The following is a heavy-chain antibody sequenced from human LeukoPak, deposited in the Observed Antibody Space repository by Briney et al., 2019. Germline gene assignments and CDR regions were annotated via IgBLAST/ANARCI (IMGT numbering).Heavy chain of an antibody. Sequence: SVKVSCKASGGTFSSYAISWVRQAPGQGLEWMGGIIPIFGTANYAQKFQGRVTITADESTSTAYMELSSLRSEDTAVYYCARLTPSGYDLTGPFDYWDQGTLVTVSS. V-gene: IGHV1-69*01. CDR1: GGTFSSYA. D-gene: IGHD5-12*01. CDR2: IIPIFGTA. CDR3: ARLTPSGYDLTGPFDY. J-gene: IGHJ4*02.